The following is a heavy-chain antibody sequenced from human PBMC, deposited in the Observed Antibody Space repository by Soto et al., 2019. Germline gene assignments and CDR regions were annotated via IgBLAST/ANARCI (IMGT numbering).Heavy chain of an antibody. CDR2: IIPIFGTA. D-gene: IGHD5-12*01. J-gene: IGHJ4*02. Sequence: SVKVSCKASGCTFSSYAISWVRQAPGQGLEWMGGIIPIFGTANYAQKFQGRVTITADESTSTAYMELSSLRSEDTAVYYCARAPDGYNSGPNFDYWGQGTLVTVSS. V-gene: IGHV1-69*13. CDR1: GCTFSSYA. CDR3: ARAPDGYNSGPNFDY.